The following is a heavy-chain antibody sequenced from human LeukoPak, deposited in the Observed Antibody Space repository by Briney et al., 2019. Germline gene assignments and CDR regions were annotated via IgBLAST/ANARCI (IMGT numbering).Heavy chain of an antibody. D-gene: IGHD6-13*01. J-gene: IGHJ3*01. Sequence: GGSLRLSCAISGFTSTTAWMTWVRQAPGKVLEWVADIRQDGSDKYYVDSVKGRFIISRDNAKKSVSLHMNNLRVEDTAVYYCVVYKYILSWSAFDFWGRGAMVTVSS. CDR2: IRQDGSDK. V-gene: IGHV3-7*01. CDR1: GFTSTTAW. CDR3: VVYKYILSWSAFDF.